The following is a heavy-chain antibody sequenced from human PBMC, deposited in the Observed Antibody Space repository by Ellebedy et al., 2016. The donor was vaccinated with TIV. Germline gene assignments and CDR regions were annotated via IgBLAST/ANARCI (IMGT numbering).Heavy chain of an antibody. CDR3: ARDSATITTKEFDS. D-gene: IGHD1-1*01. J-gene: IGHJ4*02. Sequence: SVKVSXXISGGTFGSYGFSWVRQAPGQGLEWMGQIIPVFRELKYAQKFQGRLTLTVDDLANTAYMELKDLKSEDTATYYCARDSATITTKEFDSWGQGTRVTVSS. CDR2: IIPVFREL. CDR1: GGTFGSYG. V-gene: IGHV1-69*13.